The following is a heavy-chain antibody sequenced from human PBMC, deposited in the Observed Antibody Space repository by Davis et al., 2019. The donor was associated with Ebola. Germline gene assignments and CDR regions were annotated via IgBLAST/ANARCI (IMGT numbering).Heavy chain of an antibody. Sequence: ASVKVSCKASGYTFTSYGISWVRQAPGQGLEWMGWMNPNSGNTVYAQKFQGRVTMTRDASINTAYMDLSGLTYDDTAVYYCTREGYHYGLGSPYWGQGTLVTVSS. V-gene: IGHV1-8*02. CDR3: TREGYHYGLGSPY. D-gene: IGHD3-10*01. CDR2: MNPNSGNT. J-gene: IGHJ4*02. CDR1: GYTFTSYG.